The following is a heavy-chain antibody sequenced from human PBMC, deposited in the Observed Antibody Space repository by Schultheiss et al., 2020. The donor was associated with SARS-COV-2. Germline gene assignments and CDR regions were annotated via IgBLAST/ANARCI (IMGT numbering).Heavy chain of an antibody. V-gene: IGHV3-30*04. CDR3: VSGYDYYFDY. J-gene: IGHJ4*02. D-gene: IGHD5-12*01. CDR1: GFTFSSYA. Sequence: GGSLRLSCAASGFTFSSYAMHWVRQAPGKGLEWVAVISYDGSNKYYADSVKGRFTISRDNSKNTLYLQMNSLRAEDTAVYYCVSGYDYYFDYWGQGTLVTVSS. CDR2: ISYDGSNK.